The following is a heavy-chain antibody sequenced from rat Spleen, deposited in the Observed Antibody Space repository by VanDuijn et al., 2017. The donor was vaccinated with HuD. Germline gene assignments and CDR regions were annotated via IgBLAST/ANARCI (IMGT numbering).Heavy chain of an antibody. J-gene: IGHJ2*01. CDR1: GFTFSDYN. V-gene: IGHV5-7*01. CDR3: ATVRDYGYTPFDY. CDR2: ISYDGSST. Sequence: EVQLVESGGGLVQPGRSLKLSCAASGFTFSDYNMAWVRQAPKKGLEWVATISYDGSSTYYRDSVKGRFTISRDNAKSTLYLQMDSLRSEDTATYYCATVRDYGYTPFDYWGQGVMVTVSS. D-gene: IGHD1-9*01.